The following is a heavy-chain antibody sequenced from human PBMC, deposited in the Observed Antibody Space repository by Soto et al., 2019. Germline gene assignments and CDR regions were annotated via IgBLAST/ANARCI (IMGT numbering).Heavy chain of an antibody. D-gene: IGHD2-15*01. CDR3: RAYYNMVAATRVYWFDP. V-gene: IGHV1-46*01. CDR2: INASGGST. Sequence: QVQLVQSGAEVKKPGASVKVSCKASGYTFTSDYMHWVRQAPGQGLEWTGIINASGGSTSYAQKFQGSVTMTRDTSTSTVYKELSSLRSGDTAVYYCRAYYNMVAATRVYWFDPWGQGTLVTVSS. CDR1: GYTFTSDY. J-gene: IGHJ5*02.